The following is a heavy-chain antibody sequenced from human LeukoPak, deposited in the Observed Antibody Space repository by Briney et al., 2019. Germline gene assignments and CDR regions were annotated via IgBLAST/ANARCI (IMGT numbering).Heavy chain of an antibody. V-gene: IGHV1-69*06. Sequence: SVKVSCKASGGTFSSYAISWVRQAPGQGLEWMGGIIPIFGTANYAQKFQGRVTITADKSTSTAYMELSSLRSEDTAVYYCARAGIAVAGYYYYYYMDVWGKGTTVTISS. CDR3: ARAGIAVAGYYYYYYMDV. D-gene: IGHD6-19*01. J-gene: IGHJ6*03. CDR2: IIPIFGTA. CDR1: GGTFSSYA.